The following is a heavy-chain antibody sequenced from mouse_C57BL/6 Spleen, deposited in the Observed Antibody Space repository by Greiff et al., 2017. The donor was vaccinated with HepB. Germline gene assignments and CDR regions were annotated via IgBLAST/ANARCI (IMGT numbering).Heavy chain of an antibody. Sequence: VKLQESGAELVRPGASVTLSCKASGYTFTDYEMHWVKQTPVHGLEWIGAIDPETGGTAYNQKFKGKAILTADKSSSTAYMELRSLTSEDSAVYYCTRGPDGYYDYWGQGTTLTVSS. J-gene: IGHJ2*01. CDR3: TRGPDGYYDY. D-gene: IGHD2-3*01. CDR1: GYTFTDYE. CDR2: IDPETGGT. V-gene: IGHV1-15*01.